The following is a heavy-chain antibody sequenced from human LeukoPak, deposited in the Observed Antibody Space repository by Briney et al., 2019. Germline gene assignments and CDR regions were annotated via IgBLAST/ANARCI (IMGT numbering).Heavy chain of an antibody. D-gene: IGHD3-22*01. Sequence: ASVKVSCKASGYTFTSHYIHWVRQAPGQGPEWMGIMNPSGGSTSYAQKFQGRVTMTRDTSTSTVYMELSSLRSEDTAVYYCASLRDPRLYDSSGYYHTFDYWGQGTLVTVSS. J-gene: IGHJ4*02. CDR3: ASLRDPRLYDSSGYYHTFDY. CDR2: MNPSGGST. CDR1: GYTFTSHY. V-gene: IGHV1-46*01.